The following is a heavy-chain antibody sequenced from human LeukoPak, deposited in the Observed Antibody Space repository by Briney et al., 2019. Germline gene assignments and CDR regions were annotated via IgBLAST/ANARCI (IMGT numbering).Heavy chain of an antibody. Sequence: ASVKVSCKASGYTFTSYDINWVRQATGQGLEWMGWMNPNSGNTGYAQKFQGGVTMTRNTSISTAYMELSSLRSEDTAVYYCARGRAKYYDFWSGYYTGIGWYFDLWGRGTLVTVSS. CDR3: ARGRAKYYDFWSGYYTGIGWYFDL. J-gene: IGHJ2*01. CDR2: MNPNSGNT. V-gene: IGHV1-8*01. CDR1: GYTFTSYD. D-gene: IGHD3-3*01.